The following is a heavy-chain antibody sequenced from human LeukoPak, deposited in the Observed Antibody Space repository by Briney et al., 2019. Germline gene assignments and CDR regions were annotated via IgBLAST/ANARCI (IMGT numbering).Heavy chain of an antibody. V-gene: IGHV4-4*07. CDR3: GRQGYTGSHYFIDF. D-gene: IGHD1-26*01. CDR1: TRSITSYH. CDR2: IYTTGTT. J-gene: IGHJ4*02. Sequence: SHTLSPTRTVSTRSITSYHSGWVRHPPRKRLEWICRIYTTGTTPYNPSLKSRLTMSVDTSTNQFSLNLTSVTAADTAVYYCGRQGYTGSHYFIDFWSQGTLVAVS.